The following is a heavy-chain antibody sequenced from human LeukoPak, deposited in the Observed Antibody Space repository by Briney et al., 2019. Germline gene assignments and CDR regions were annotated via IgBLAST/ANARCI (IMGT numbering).Heavy chain of an antibody. J-gene: IGHJ6*03. CDR1: GGTFNSYA. CDR2: IMPLFGTA. V-gene: IGHV1-69*05. Sequence: GASVKVSCKASGGTFNSYAISWVRQAPGQGLEWMGGIMPLFGTANYAQEFQGRVTFTTDESASTAYMEVSSLRSEDTAVYYCARHPPQAPGGYMDVWGKGTTVTVSS. CDR3: ARHPPQAPGGYMDV.